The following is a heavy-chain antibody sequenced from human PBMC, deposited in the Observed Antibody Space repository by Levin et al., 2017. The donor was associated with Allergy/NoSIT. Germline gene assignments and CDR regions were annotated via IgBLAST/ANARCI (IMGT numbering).Heavy chain of an antibody. CDR1: GFTFSSHA. J-gene: IGHJ4*02. V-gene: IGHV3-23*01. Sequence: GGSLRLSCAASGFTFSSHAMTWVRQAPGKGLEWVSSIDISGTSTYYADSVKGLFTISRDNSKNTLYLQMNSLRAEDTAVYYCATEIRPNDYWGQGSLVTVSS. CDR2: IDISGTST. CDR3: ATEIRPNDY. D-gene: IGHD5-18*01.